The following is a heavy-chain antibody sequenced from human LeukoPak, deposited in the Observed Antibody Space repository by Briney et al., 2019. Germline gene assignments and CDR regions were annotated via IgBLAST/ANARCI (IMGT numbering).Heavy chain of an antibody. J-gene: IGHJ4*02. CDR2: IDWDDDK. CDR1: GFSLSTRGMC. CDR3: ARSPSGLDCSGGSCYSIFGY. D-gene: IGHD2-15*01. V-gene: IGHV2-70*11. Sequence: SGPALVKPTQTLTLTCTFSGFSLSTRGMCVNWIRQPPGKALEWLARIDWDDDKYYRTSLMTRLTISKDTSKNQVVLSMTNMDPVDTATYYCARSPSGLDCSGGSCYSIFGYWGQGSRVTVSS.